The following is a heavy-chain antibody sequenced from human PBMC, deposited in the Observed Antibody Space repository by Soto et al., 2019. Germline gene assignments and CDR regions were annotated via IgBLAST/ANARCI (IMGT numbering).Heavy chain of an antibody. CDR3: AGAVGRWYRPISYYGMDV. D-gene: IGHD6-13*01. CDR2: IIPIFGTA. Sequence: EASVKVSCKASGGTFSSYAISWVRQAPGQGLEWMGGIIPIFGTANYAQKFQGRVTITADASTSTAYMELSSLRSEDTAVYYCAGAVGRWYRPISYYGMDVWGQGTTVTVS. V-gene: IGHV1-69*13. CDR1: GGTFSSYA. J-gene: IGHJ6*02.